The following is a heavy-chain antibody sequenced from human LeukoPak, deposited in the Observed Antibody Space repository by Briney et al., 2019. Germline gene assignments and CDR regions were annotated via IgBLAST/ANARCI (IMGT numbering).Heavy chain of an antibody. V-gene: IGHV1-2*02. CDR3: ARDAISRGIIDY. D-gene: IGHD3-10*01. J-gene: IGHJ4*02. Sequence: GASVKVSCKASGYSFTGYHVHWVRQAPGQGLEWMGWINPDSGGTNFAQNFQGRVTMTRDTSSSTAYMEVRRLTSDDTAVYYCARDAISRGIIDYWGQGTLVTVSS. CDR1: GYSFTGYH. CDR2: INPDSGGT.